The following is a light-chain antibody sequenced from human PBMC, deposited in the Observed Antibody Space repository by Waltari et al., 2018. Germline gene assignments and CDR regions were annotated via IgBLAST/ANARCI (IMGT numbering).Light chain of an antibody. J-gene: IGKJ1*01. CDR1: QSIGRY. CDR3: QHYVRLPAT. V-gene: IGKV3-20*01. Sequence: EVVLTQSPGTLSLSPGETATLSCRASQSIGRYLVWYQQKSGQAPRLLIYGASTRATGIPDRFSGSGSGTDFSLTISRLEPEDFAVYYCQHYVRLPATFGQGTKVEIK. CDR2: GAS.